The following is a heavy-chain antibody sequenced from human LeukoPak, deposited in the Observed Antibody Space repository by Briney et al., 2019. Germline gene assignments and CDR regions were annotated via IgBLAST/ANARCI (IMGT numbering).Heavy chain of an antibody. CDR2: INAGNGNT. Sequence: ASVKVSCKASGYTFTSYAMHWVRQAPGQRLEWMGWINAGNGNTKYSQKFQGRVTITRDTSASTAYMELSSLRSEDTAVYYCAREVTHHVYYGMDVWGQGTTVTVSS. D-gene: IGHD4-23*01. V-gene: IGHV1-3*01. J-gene: IGHJ6*02. CDR3: AREVTHHVYYGMDV. CDR1: GYTFTSYA.